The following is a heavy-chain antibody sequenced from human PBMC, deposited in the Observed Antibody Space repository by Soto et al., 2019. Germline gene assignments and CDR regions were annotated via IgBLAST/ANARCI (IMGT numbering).Heavy chain of an antibody. J-gene: IGHJ4*02. CDR2: MNSNSGNT. V-gene: IGHV1-8*01. D-gene: IGHD3-16*01. CDR1: GYTFNSYD. Sequence: QVQLVQSGAEVKKPGASVKVSCKASGYTFNSYDINWVRQATGQGLEWMGWMNSNSGNTGYAQKFQGRVTMTRNTSSSTADMERSSMRSEDTAVYYCARAPEGGRFDYWRQGPLVTVSA. CDR3: ARAPEGGRFDY.